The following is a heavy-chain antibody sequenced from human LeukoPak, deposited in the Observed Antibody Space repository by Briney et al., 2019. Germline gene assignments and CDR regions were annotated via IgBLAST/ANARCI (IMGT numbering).Heavy chain of an antibody. D-gene: IGHD6-13*01. J-gene: IGHJ4*02. V-gene: IGHV3-74*01. Sequence: GGSLRLSCAASGFTFSNTWMHWVRQAPGKGLVWVSRIDSDGGRITYADSVKSRFTIPRDNAKNTVYLQMHSLRAEDTAVYYCARDWYFSIDYWGQGTLVTVSS. CDR2: IDSDGGRI. CDR1: GFTFSNTW. CDR3: ARDWYFSIDY.